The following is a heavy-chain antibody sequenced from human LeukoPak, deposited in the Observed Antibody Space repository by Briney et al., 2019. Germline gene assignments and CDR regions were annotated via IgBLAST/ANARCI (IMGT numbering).Heavy chain of an antibody. CDR1: GGSISTYY. Sequence: SETLCLTCTVSGGSISTYYWNWIRQPPGKGLEWIGYVYHSGSTDYNPSHKSRVTISVDTSKNQFSLKLSSVTAADTAVYYCARGRYLDPLDSWGQGTLVTVSS. V-gene: IGHV4-59*01. CDR2: VYHSGST. CDR3: ARGRYLDPLDS. D-gene: IGHD3-9*01. J-gene: IGHJ4*02.